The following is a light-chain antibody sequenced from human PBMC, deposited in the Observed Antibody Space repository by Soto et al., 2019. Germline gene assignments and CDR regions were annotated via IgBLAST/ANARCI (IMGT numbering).Light chain of an antibody. CDR2: DAS. J-gene: IGKJ1*01. V-gene: IGKV1-5*01. CDR1: QSISNW. CDR3: QQYNLYSWT. Sequence: DIQMTQSPSTLSASVGDRVTITFRASQSISNWLAWYQQKPGKAPKLLIYDASSLEIGVPSRFSGRGSGTEFTLTISSLEPDDSATYYCQQYNLYSWTFGQGTKVDI.